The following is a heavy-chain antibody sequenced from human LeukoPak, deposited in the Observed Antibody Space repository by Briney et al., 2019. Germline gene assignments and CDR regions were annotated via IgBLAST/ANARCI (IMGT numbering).Heavy chain of an antibody. D-gene: IGHD3-10*01. V-gene: IGHV1-2*02. Sequence: ASVKVSCKASGYTFTGYYMHWVRQAPGQGLEWMGWINPNSGGANYAQKFQGRVTMTRDTSISTAYMELSRLRSDDTAVYYCARVGYYGSGSSDAFDIWGQGTMVTVSS. CDR3: ARVGYYGSGSSDAFDI. J-gene: IGHJ3*02. CDR2: INPNSGGA. CDR1: GYTFTGYY.